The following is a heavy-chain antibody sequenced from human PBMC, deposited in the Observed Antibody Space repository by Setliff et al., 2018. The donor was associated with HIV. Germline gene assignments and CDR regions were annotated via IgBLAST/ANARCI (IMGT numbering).Heavy chain of an antibody. D-gene: IGHD6-6*01. V-gene: IGHV4-39*07. J-gene: IGHJ4*02. CDR2: IYYSGST. CDR1: GGSIKSSSYY. CDR3: ARDLLGSSSLVDY. Sequence: SETLSLTCTVSGGSIKSSSYYWGWIRQPPGKGLEWIGSIYYSGSTYYNPSLKSRVIISLDTSKNQISLKLNSVTAADTAVYYCARDLLGSSSLVDYWGQGTLVTVSS.